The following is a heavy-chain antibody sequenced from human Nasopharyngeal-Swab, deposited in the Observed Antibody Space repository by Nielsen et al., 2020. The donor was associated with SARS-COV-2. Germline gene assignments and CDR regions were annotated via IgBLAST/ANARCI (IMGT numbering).Heavy chain of an antibody. V-gene: IGHV4-59*08. Sequence: SETLSLTCTVSGGSINDYYWNWIRQPPGKGLEWVGYVYYTGGTSYNPSLKSRVTISLDTSKKQFSLRLTSVTPADTAIYYCARMDAATDFWGRGTLVTVSS. CDR3: ARMDAATDF. CDR2: VYYTGGT. CDR1: GGSINDYY. D-gene: IGHD2-15*01. J-gene: IGHJ4*02.